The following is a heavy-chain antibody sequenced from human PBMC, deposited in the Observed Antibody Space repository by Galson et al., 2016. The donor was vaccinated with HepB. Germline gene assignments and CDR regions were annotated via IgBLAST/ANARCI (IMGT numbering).Heavy chain of an antibody. CDR1: GYTFT. Sequence: SVKVSCKAFGYTFTMHWVRQAPGQRLEWMGWINVGNGNTRYSQNFQGRVTITRDTSASTAYMEVRSLRSEDTAVYYCARSYYDILSGYRLDVFDIWGQGTMVTVSS. V-gene: IGHV1-3*01. CDR3: ARSYYDILSGYRLDVFDI. J-gene: IGHJ3*02. CDR2: INVGNGNT. D-gene: IGHD3-9*01.